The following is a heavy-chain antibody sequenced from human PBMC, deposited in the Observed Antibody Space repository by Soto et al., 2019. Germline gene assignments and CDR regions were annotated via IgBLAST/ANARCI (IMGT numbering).Heavy chain of an antibody. Sequence: HGESLKISCKGSGYSFTSYWIGWVRQMPGKGLEWMGIIYPGDSDTRYSPSFQGQVTISADKSISTAYLQWSSLKASDTAMYYCASNTAMVTKTYYYYGMDVWGQGTTVTVSS. D-gene: IGHD5-18*01. CDR1: GYSFTSYW. CDR2: IYPGDSDT. J-gene: IGHJ6*02. CDR3: ASNTAMVTKTYYYYGMDV. V-gene: IGHV5-51*01.